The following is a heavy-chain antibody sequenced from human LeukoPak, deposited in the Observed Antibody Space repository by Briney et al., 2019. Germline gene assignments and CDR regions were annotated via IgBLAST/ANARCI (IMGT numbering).Heavy chain of an antibody. J-gene: IGHJ4*02. D-gene: IGHD5-18*01. CDR3: ARGENNYGYYYFDY. CDR2: ISSSYI. CDR1: GFTFSSYS. V-gene: IGHV3-21*01. Sequence: PGGSLRLSCAASGFTFSSYSMNWVRQAPGKGLEWVSSISSSYIYYAESMKGRFTISRDNAKNSLYLQMNSLRAEDTAVYYCARGENNYGYYYFDYWGQGTLVTVSP.